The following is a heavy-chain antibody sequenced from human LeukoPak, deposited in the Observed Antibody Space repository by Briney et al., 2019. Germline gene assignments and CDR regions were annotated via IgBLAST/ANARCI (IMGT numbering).Heavy chain of an antibody. Sequence: SETLSLTCVIHGGSFSDFYCNWIRQPPGKGLEWVGEINHSGTTNYNPSLKSRVTISVDTSKNQFSLKLSSVTAADTAVYYCASDSSSWYGGAFDIWGQGTMVTVSS. V-gene: IGHV4-34*01. J-gene: IGHJ3*02. CDR3: ASDSSSWYGGAFDI. CDR2: INHSGTT. CDR1: GGSFSDFY. D-gene: IGHD6-13*01.